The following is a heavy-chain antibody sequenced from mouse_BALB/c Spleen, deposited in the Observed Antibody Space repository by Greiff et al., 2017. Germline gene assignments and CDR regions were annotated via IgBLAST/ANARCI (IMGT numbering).Heavy chain of an antibody. CDR3: AREDYYAMDY. V-gene: IGHV5-6-5*01. J-gene: IGHJ4*01. Sequence: EVKLQESGGGLVKPGGSLKLSCAASGFTFSSYAMSWVRQTPEKRLEWVASISSGGSTYYPDSVKGRFTISRDNARNILYLQMSSLRSEDTAMYYCAREDYYAMDYWGQGTSVTVSS. CDR1: GFTFSSYA. CDR2: ISSGGST.